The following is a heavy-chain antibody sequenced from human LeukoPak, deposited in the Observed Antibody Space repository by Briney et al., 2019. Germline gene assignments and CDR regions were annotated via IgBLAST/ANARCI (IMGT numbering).Heavy chain of an antibody. D-gene: IGHD4-17*01. CDR3: ARDPYGVEGKNYFDS. CDR1: GGSVSSYD. V-gene: IGHV4-4*07. Sequence: SETLSLTCTVSGGSVSSYDWIWIRQPAGKGLEWIGRIYSSGTTKYNPSLKSRVTMSVDTSKNQFSLRLSSVTAADTAVYYCARDPYGVEGKNYFDSWGQGTLVTVSS. J-gene: IGHJ4*02. CDR2: IYSSGTT.